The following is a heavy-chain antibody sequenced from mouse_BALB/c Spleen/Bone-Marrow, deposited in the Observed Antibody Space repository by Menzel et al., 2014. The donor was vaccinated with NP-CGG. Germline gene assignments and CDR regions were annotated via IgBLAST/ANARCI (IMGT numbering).Heavy chain of an antibody. Sequence: VQLQQSGPELVKPGASVKISCKASGYTFTDYNMHWVKQSPGKSLEWIGYIYPYNGGTGYNQKFKTKATLTVDNSSSTAYMELRSLTSEDSAVYYCARKDYDSFFDYWGQGTTLTVSS. D-gene: IGHD2-4*01. J-gene: IGHJ2*01. V-gene: IGHV1S29*02. CDR2: IYPYNGGT. CDR3: ARKDYDSFFDY. CDR1: GYTFTDYN.